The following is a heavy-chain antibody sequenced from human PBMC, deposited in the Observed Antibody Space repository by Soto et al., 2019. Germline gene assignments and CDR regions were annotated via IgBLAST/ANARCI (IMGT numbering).Heavy chain of an antibody. CDR3: AKGAGPPWFDP. J-gene: IGHJ5*02. V-gene: IGHV4-4*07. Sequence: QVQLQESGPGLVKPSETLSLTCTVSGDSISTNYWWSWIRQPAGKGLEWIGRVQASGDTTYNPSLKSRVTVSLDTSKNQFFLKVRSVTAADTAVYYCAKGAGPPWFDPWAQGTLVTVSS. CDR2: VQASGDT. CDR1: GDSISTNY.